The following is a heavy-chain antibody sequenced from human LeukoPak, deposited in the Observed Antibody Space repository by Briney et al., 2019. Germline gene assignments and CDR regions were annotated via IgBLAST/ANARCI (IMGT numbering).Heavy chain of an antibody. J-gene: IGHJ4*02. CDR2: FDPEDGET. CDR3: ATVGWDGGSTFDY. CDR1: GYTLIELS. Sequence: GASVKVSCKFSGYTLIELSMHWVRQAPGKGLEWMGGFDPEDGETIYAQKFQGRGTMTEDTSTDTAYMELSSLRSEDTAVYYCATVGWDGGSTFDYWGQGTLVTVSS. V-gene: IGHV1-24*01. D-gene: IGHD4-23*01.